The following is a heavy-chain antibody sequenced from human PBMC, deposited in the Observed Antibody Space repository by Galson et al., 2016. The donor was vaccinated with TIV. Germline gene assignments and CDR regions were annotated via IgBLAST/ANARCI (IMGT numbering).Heavy chain of an antibody. CDR1: GSRFSSYW. J-gene: IGHJ4*02. CDR2: IFPDDSDT. Sequence: QSGAEVKKPGESLKISCKGSGSRFSSYWIGWVRQRPGKGLEWLGIIFPDDSDTRYSPSLEGQVTFSADKSIRTAYLQWSSLKASDTAIYYCARHFRYSDSSGYHYFGSWGQGTMVTVSS. CDR3: ARHFRYSDSSGYHYFGS. V-gene: IGHV5-51*01. D-gene: IGHD3-22*01.